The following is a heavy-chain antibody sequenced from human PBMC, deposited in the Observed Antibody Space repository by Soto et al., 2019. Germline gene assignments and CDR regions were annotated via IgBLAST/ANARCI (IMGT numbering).Heavy chain of an antibody. CDR1: GYSFTAFY. CDR2: INPNSGGT. V-gene: IGHV1-2*02. D-gene: IGHD2-21*01. CDR3: ARANSIRPYFYNMDV. J-gene: IGHJ6*03. Sequence: QVQLVQSGAEVEKPGASVKVSCKAAGYSFTAFYIHWVRQARGQGFEWLGWINPNSGGTYYSQKFRARVTLTRDTSISTAYMELTGLRSDDTAVYYCARANSIRPYFYNMDVWGQGTTVTVSS.